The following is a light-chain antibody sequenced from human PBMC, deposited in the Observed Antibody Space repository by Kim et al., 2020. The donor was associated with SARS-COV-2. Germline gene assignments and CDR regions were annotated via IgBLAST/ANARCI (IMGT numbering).Light chain of an antibody. CDR2: YDS. CDR3: QVWDSSSDPVV. Sequence: SHELTQPPSVSVAPGKTARITCGGNNIGSKSVHWYQQKPGQAPVLVIYYDSDRPSGIPERFSGSNSGNTATLTISRVEAGDEADYYCQVWDSSSDPVVFGGGTKVTVL. CDR1: NIGSKS. J-gene: IGLJ2*01. V-gene: IGLV3-21*04.